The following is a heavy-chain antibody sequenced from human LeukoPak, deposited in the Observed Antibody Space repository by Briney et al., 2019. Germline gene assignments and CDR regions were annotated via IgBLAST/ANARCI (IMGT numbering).Heavy chain of an antibody. CDR3: ARGYSSSLGAFDI. D-gene: IGHD6-13*01. Sequence: SETLSLTCTVSGGSISSYYWSWIRQPPGKGLEWIGYIYYSGSTNYNPSLKSRVTISVDTSKNQFSLKLSSVTAADTAVYYCARGYSSSLGAFDIWGQGTMVTVSS. CDR2: IYYSGST. V-gene: IGHV4-59*12. CDR1: GGSISSYY. J-gene: IGHJ3*02.